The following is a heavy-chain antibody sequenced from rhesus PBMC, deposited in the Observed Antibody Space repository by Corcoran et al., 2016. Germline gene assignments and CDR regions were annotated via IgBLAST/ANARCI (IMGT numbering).Heavy chain of an antibody. CDR1: GGSISSSNW. Sequence: QVQLQESGPGLVKPSETLSLTCAVSGGSISSSNWWSWIRQPPGKGLEWIGYISGRRGSTYYNPAVKRRVRSSKDTSKNQFSLKRSSGTAADTAGYYCARAPTARDAFEFWGQGLRVTVSS. CDR2: ISGRRGST. CDR3: ARAPTARDAFEF. J-gene: IGHJ3*01. D-gene: IGHD3S6*01. V-gene: IGHV4S19*01.